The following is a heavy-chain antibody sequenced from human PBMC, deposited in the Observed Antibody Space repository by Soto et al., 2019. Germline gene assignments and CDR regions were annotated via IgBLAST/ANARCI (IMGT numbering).Heavy chain of an antibody. Sequence: ETLSLTCTVSGGSISSYYWSWIRQPPGKGLEWIGYIYYSGSTNYNPSLKSRVTISVDTSKNQFSLKLSSVTAADTAVYYCARMTFDDYFDYWGQGTLVTAPQ. V-gene: IGHV4-59*01. CDR1: GGSISSYY. D-gene: IGHD2-21*02. CDR2: IYYSGST. J-gene: IGHJ4*02. CDR3: ARMTFDDYFDY.